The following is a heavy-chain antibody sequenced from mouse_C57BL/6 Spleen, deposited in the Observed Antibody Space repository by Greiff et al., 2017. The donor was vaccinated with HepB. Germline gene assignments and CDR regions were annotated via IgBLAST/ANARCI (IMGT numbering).Heavy chain of an antibody. CDR3: ESQTAQAKRGYFDY. J-gene: IGHJ2*01. Sequence: EVNVVESGGDLVKPGGSLKLSCAASGFTFSSYGMSWVRQTPDKRLEWVGTISSGGSYTYYPDSVKGRFTISRDNAKNTLYLQMSSLKSEDTAMYYCESQTAQAKRGYFDYWGQGTTLTVSS. CDR1: GFTFSSYG. CDR2: ISSGGSYT. V-gene: IGHV5-6*01. D-gene: IGHD3-2*02.